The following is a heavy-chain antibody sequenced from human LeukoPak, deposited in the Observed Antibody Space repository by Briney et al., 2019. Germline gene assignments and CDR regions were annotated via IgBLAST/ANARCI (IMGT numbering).Heavy chain of an antibody. Sequence: PSETLSLTCAVYGGSVSGYYWSWIRQPPGRGLEWIGEINHSGSTNYNPSLKSRVTISVDTSKNQFSLKLSSVTAADTAVYYCARVWLPLHYFDYWGQGTLVTVSS. CDR2: INHSGST. CDR3: ARVWLPLHYFDY. J-gene: IGHJ4*02. V-gene: IGHV4-34*01. CDR1: GGSVSGYY. D-gene: IGHD3-22*01.